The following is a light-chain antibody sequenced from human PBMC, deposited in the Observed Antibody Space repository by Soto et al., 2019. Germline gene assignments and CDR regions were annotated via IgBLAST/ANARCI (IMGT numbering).Light chain of an antibody. CDR1: QSISSW. Sequence: DIQMTQSPSTLSASVGDRVTITCRASQSISSWLAWYQQKPGKAPKLLIYDASILEAGVPSRFSGSGSGAEFTLTISSLQPDDFATYYCQQYNSYSWTFGQGTKVDI. CDR2: DAS. J-gene: IGKJ1*01. CDR3: QQYNSYSWT. V-gene: IGKV1-5*01.